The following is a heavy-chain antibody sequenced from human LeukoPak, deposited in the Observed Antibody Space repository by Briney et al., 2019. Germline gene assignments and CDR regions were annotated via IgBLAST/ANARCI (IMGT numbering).Heavy chain of an antibody. J-gene: IGHJ4*02. CDR1: GYTFTGYY. CDR3: AREMFGTSRPSDW. V-gene: IGHV1-3*01. D-gene: IGHD2-2*01. CDR2: INVGSGNT. Sequence: ASVKVSCKASGYTFTGYYMHWVRQAPGQRLEWMGWINVGSGNTKYSQNLQGRLTITRDTSANTAYMDLTSLRSEDTALYYCAREMFGTSRPSDWWGQGTLVTVSS.